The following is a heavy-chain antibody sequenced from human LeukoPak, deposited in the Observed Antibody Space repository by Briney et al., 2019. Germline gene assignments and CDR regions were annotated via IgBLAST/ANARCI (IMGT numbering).Heavy chain of an antibody. CDR2: INPSSGGT. J-gene: IGHJ4*02. D-gene: IGHD3-10*01. V-gene: IGHV1-2*02. CDR1: GYTFTGYY. Sequence: ASVKVSCKASGYTFTGYYIRWVRQAPGQGLEWMGWINPSSGGTYYAQSFQGRVTMTRDTSISTAYMELSRLRSDDTAVYYCARAALGVWFGEPLGGPTEYWGQGTLVTVSS. CDR3: ARAALGVWFGEPLGGPTEY.